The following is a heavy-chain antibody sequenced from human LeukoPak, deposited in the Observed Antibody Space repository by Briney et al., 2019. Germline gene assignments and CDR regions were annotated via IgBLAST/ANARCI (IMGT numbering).Heavy chain of an antibody. CDR2: IIPILGIA. J-gene: IGHJ4*02. Sequence: ASVTVSCKASGGTFSSYAISWARQAPGQGLEWMGRIIPILGIANYAQKFQGRVTITADESTSTAYMELSSLRSEDTAVYYCARDRVPYGDYGTGFDYWGQGTLVTVSS. V-gene: IGHV1-69*04. CDR1: GGTFSSYA. CDR3: ARDRVPYGDYGTGFDY. D-gene: IGHD4-17*01.